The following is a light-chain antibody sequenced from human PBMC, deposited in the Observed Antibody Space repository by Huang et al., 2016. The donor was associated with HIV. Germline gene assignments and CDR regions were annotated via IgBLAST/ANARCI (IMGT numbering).Light chain of an antibody. CDR3: QQYNNWPPLT. J-gene: IGKJ4*01. Sequence: EVVMTQSPATLSVSPGERATLSCRASQSVGSNLAWYQQKPGQAPRLLTYGASTRATGIPARFSGSGSETEFTLTITSLQSEEFAVYYCQQYNNWPPLTFGGGTEVEIK. V-gene: IGKV3-15*01. CDR2: GAS. CDR1: QSVGSN.